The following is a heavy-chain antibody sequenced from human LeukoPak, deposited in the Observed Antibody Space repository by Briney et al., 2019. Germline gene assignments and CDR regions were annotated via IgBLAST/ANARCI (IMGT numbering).Heavy chain of an antibody. V-gene: IGHV1-18*01. J-gene: IGHJ4*02. CDR2: ISAYNGNT. Sequence: ASVKVSCKASGYTFTSYGISWVRQAPGQGLEWMGWISAYNGNTNYAQKFQGRVTMTRDTSISTAYMELSSLRSEDTAVYYCARETRGVPGAIAAVKGFDYWGQGTLVTVSS. CDR1: GYTFTSYG. CDR3: ARETRGVPGAIAAVKGFDY. D-gene: IGHD6-13*01.